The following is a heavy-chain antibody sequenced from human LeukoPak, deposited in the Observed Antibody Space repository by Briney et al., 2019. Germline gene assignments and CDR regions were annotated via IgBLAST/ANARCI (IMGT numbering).Heavy chain of an antibody. V-gene: IGHV4-39*07. J-gene: IGHJ3*02. CDR2: IFYSGST. Sequence: PSETLSLTCTVSGGSISSSSYYWGWIRQPPGKGLEWIGNIFYSGSTYYSPSLKSRVTISLDTSRNQFSLKLTSVTAADTAVYYCAKSNGYSLVDIWGQGTMVTASS. CDR1: GGSISSSSYY. D-gene: IGHD5-12*01. CDR3: AKSNGYSLVDI.